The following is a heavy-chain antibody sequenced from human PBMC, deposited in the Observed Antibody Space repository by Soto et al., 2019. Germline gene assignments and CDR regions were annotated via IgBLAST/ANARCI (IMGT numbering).Heavy chain of an antibody. Sequence: SVKVSCKASGGTFSSYAISWVRQAPGQGLEWMGGIIPIFGTANYAQKFQGRVTITADESTSTAYMELSSLRSEDTAVYYCARVQSDYGASAYFDYWGQGTLVTVSS. V-gene: IGHV1-69*13. D-gene: IGHD4-17*01. CDR1: GGTFSSYA. CDR2: IIPIFGTA. CDR3: ARVQSDYGASAYFDY. J-gene: IGHJ4*02.